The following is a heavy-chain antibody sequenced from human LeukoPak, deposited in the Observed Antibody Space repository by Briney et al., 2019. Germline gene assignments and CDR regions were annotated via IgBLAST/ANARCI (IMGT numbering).Heavy chain of an antibody. V-gene: IGHV3-30*03. J-gene: IGHJ4*02. Sequence: GGSLRLSCAASGFTFSSYGMHWVRQAPGKGLEWVAVISYDGSNKYYADSVKGRFTFSRDNSKNTLYLQMNSLRAEDTAVYYCAVVNYYDSSGPPDYWGQGTLVTVSS. CDR3: AVVNYYDSSGPPDY. CDR1: GFTFSSYG. D-gene: IGHD3-22*01. CDR2: ISYDGSNK.